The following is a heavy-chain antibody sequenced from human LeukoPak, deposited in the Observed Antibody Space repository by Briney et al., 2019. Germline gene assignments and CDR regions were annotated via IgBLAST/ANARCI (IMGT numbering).Heavy chain of an antibody. D-gene: IGHD2-15*01. V-gene: IGHV4-59*08. CDR2: IYYSGST. CDR3: ARHGLVVAASGHGYFDY. CDR1: GGSINSYY. J-gene: IGHJ4*02. Sequence: SETLSLTCTVSGGSINSYYWTWIRQPPGKGLEWIGYIYYSGSTNYNPSLKSRVTISVDTSKNQFSLKLSSVTAADTAVYYCARHGLVVAASGHGYFDYWGQGTLVTVSS.